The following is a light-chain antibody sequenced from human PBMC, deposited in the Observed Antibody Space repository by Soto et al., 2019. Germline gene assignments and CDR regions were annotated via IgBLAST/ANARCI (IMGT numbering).Light chain of an antibody. CDR1: ALPKQY. V-gene: IGLV3-25*03. Sequence: SYELTQPPSVSVSPGQTARITCSGDALPKQYTFWYQQKPGQAPVLMIYEDILRPSGIPERFSGSSSGTTVTLTISGVQAEDEADYYCQSADSSGAYVGFGGGTKVTVL. CDR3: QSADSSGAYVG. J-gene: IGLJ2*01. CDR2: EDI.